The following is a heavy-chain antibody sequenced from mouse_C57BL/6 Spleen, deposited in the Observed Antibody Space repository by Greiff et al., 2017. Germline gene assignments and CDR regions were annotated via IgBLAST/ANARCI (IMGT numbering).Heavy chain of an antibody. CDR3: ARRRDYYGSSPDFDY. D-gene: IGHD1-1*01. V-gene: IGHV1-69*01. CDR1: GYTFTSYW. Sequence: QVQLQQPGAELVMPGASVKLSCKASGYTFTSYWMHWVKQRPGQGLEWIGEIDPSDSYTNYNQKFKGKSTLTVDKSSSTAYMQLSSLTSEDSAVYYCARRRDYYGSSPDFDYWGQGTTLTVSS. CDR2: IDPSDSYT. J-gene: IGHJ2*01.